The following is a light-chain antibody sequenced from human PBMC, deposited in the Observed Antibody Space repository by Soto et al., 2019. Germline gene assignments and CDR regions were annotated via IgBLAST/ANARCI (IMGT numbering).Light chain of an antibody. CDR2: AAT. J-gene: IGKJ1*01. Sequence: DLQMTQSPSSLSASVGDRVTITCRASQSIDSYLNWYQQKPGKAPKLLIYAATSWQSGVPSRFSGSGSEADLTLTTRSLQPEDSEAYDGQQSYNTPSFGQGTKVEI. CDR1: QSIDSY. CDR3: QQSYNTPS. V-gene: IGKV1-39*01.